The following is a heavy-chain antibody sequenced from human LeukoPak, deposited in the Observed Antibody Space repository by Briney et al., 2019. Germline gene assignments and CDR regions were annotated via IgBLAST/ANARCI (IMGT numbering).Heavy chain of an antibody. Sequence: GGSLTLSCAPSGFPFSSYWMSWVRQAPGKGLEWVANIKQDGSEKYYVAHVEGRFTISREKSKNTLYLQMNSLRAEDTAVYYCARGPPQCPYCGGDCYDDSWGQRALVTVSS. CDR3: ARGPPQCPYCGGDCYDDS. D-gene: IGHD2-21*02. V-gene: IGHV3-7*01. J-gene: IGHJ4*02. CDR2: IKQDGSEK. CDR1: GFPFSSYW.